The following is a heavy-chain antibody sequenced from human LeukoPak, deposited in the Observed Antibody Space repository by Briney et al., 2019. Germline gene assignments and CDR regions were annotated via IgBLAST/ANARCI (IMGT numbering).Heavy chain of an antibody. D-gene: IGHD2-8*02. CDR3: AKAAHIVLVVYAIPADDAFDI. Sequence: PGGSLRLSCAASGFTFSSYAMSWVRQAPGKGLEWVSAISGSGGSTYCADSVKGRFTISRDNSKNTLYLQMNSLRAEDTAVYYCAKAAHIVLVVYAIPADDAFDIWGQGTMVTVSS. V-gene: IGHV3-23*01. CDR2: ISGSGGST. CDR1: GFTFSSYA. J-gene: IGHJ3*02.